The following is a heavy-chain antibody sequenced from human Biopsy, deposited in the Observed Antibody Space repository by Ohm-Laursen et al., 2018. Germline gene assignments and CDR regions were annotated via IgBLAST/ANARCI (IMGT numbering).Heavy chain of an antibody. Sequence: SLRLSCTASGFTFDDHAMHWVRQPPGKGLEWVSGISWNSDRLAYADSVKGRFTISRDNAKNVLWLQMNSLRVDDTAMYYCVKDIRRYFYGMDVWGQGTTVTVS. D-gene: IGHD3-10*01. J-gene: IGHJ6*02. CDR2: ISWNSDRL. CDR1: GFTFDDHA. V-gene: IGHV3-9*01. CDR3: VKDIRRYFYGMDV.